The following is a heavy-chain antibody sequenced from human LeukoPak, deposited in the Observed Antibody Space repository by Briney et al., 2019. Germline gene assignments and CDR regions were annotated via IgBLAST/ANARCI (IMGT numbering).Heavy chain of an antibody. CDR1: GYTFTSYD. CDR3: ARVRVGRVGATTKRVYYFDY. CDR2: MNPNSGNT. V-gene: IGHV1-8*01. Sequence: ASVKVSCKASGYTFTSYDINWVRQATGQGLEWMGWMNPNSGNTGYAQKFQGRVTITRNTSISTAYMELSSLRSEDTAVYYCARVRVGRVGATTKRVYYFDYWGQGTLVTVSS. J-gene: IGHJ4*02. D-gene: IGHD1-26*01.